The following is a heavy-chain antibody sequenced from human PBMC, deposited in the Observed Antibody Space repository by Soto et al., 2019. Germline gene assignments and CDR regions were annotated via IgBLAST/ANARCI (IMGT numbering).Heavy chain of an antibody. V-gene: IGHV1-69*01. Sequence: QVQLVQSGAEVKKPGSSVKVSCKASGGTFSSYAISWVRQAPGQGLEWMGGIIPIFGTANYAQKFQGRVTITADESTSTAYMELSSLRSEDTAVYYCASGYDCALLSVSYYYGMDVWGQGTTVTVSS. J-gene: IGHJ6*02. CDR3: ASGYDCALLSVSYYYGMDV. CDR1: GGTFSSYA. D-gene: IGHD5-12*01. CDR2: IIPIFGTA.